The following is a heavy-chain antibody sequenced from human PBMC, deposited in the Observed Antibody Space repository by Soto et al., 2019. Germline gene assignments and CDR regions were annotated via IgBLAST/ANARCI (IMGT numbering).Heavy chain of an antibody. CDR2: IYFNGGT. V-gene: IGHV4-59*01. Sequence: SETLSLTCSVSGASINNYYWSWIRQPPGKGLEWIGYIYFNGGTNYNPSLKSRVTISVDRPKNQFSLNLSSVTTADTAVYYCARDKNSYGSMDVWGQVTTVTGSS. CDR1: GASINNYY. J-gene: IGHJ6*02. CDR3: ARDKNSYGSMDV. D-gene: IGHD5-18*01.